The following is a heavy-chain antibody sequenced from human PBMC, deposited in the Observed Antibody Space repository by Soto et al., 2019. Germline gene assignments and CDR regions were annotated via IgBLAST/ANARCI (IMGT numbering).Heavy chain of an antibody. J-gene: IGHJ6*02. V-gene: IGHV3-21*01. Sequence: GSLRLSCAASGFPFSSYSMNWVRQAPGKGLEWVSSISSSSSYIYYADSVKGRFTISRDNAKNSLYLQMNSLRAEDTAVYYCARVRYCSGGSCSYGMDVWGQGTTVTVSS. CDR2: ISSSSSYI. D-gene: IGHD2-15*01. CDR1: GFPFSSYS. CDR3: ARVRYCSGGSCSYGMDV.